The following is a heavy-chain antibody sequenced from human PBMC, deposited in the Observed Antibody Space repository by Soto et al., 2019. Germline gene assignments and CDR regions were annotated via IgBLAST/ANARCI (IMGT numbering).Heavy chain of an antibody. CDR1: GGTFSSYT. CDR3: SRPTSYYCISASCWEYLLQ. Sequence: QVQLVQSGAEVKKPGSSVKVSCKASGGTFSSYTVSWVRQAPGQGLEWMGRTIPIPDIVNYAQKFQGRVTLTAEILTSTAYIELGSLRSEDTSVYYCSRPTSYYCISASCWEYLLQWGQGALVTVSS. CDR2: TIPIPDIV. D-gene: IGHD2-2*01. V-gene: IGHV1-69*02. J-gene: IGHJ1*01.